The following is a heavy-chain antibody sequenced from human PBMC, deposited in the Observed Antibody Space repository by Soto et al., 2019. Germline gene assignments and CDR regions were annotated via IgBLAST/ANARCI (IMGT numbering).Heavy chain of an antibody. CDR2: ISGSGGST. CDR3: ATPPGIGSYGSRYYGMDV. CDR1: GFTFSSYA. D-gene: IGHD1-26*01. J-gene: IGHJ6*02. Sequence: GGSLRLSCAASGFTFSSYAMSWVRQAPWKGLEWVSAISGSGGSTYYADSVKGRFTISRDNSKNTLYLQMNSLRAEDTAVYYCATPPGIGSYGSRYYGMDVWGQGTTVTVSS. V-gene: IGHV3-23*01.